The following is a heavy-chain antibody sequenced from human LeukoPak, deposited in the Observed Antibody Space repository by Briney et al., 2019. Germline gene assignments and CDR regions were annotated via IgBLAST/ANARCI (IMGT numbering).Heavy chain of an antibody. CDR2: IYYSGST. Sequence: SETLSLTCTGSGGSISSYYWNWIRQPPGKVLEWIGYIYYSGSTNYNPSLKSRVTISVDTSKNQFSLKLSSVTAADTAVYYCAREYLHSGYDWGGFDYWGQGTLVTVSS. J-gene: IGHJ4*02. CDR1: GGSISSYY. V-gene: IGHV4-59*12. D-gene: IGHD5-12*01. CDR3: AREYLHSGYDWGGFDY.